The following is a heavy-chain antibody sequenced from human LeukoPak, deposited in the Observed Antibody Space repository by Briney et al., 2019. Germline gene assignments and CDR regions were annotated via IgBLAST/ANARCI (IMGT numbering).Heavy chain of an antibody. Sequence: SETLSLTCTVSGGSISSYYWSWIRQPPGKGLEWIGYIYYSRSTNYNPSLKSRVTISVDTSKNQFSLKLSSVTAADTAVYYCASGYGSGSYRDAFDIWGQGTMVTVSS. CDR1: GGSISSYY. D-gene: IGHD3-10*01. CDR3: ASGYGSGSYRDAFDI. CDR2: IYYSRST. V-gene: IGHV4-59*01. J-gene: IGHJ3*02.